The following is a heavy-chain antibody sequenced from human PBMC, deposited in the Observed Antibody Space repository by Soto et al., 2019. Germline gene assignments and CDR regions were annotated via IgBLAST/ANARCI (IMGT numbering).Heavy chain of an antibody. CDR2: INHSGST. CDR1: GGSFSGYY. J-gene: IGHJ4*02. D-gene: IGHD2-15*01. CDR3: ASALKSDQDH. V-gene: IGHV4-34*01. Sequence: QVQLQQWGAGLLKPSETLSLTCAVYGGSFSGYYWSWIRQPPGKGLEWIGEINHSGSTNYNPSLKSRVTISVDTAKNQFSLKLSSVTAADTAVYYCASALKSDQDHWGQGPLVTVSS.